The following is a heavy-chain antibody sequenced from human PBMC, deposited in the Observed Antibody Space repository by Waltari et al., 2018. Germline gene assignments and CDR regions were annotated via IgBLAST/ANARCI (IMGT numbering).Heavy chain of an antibody. Sequence: EVQLVASGGGWVPPGGTLRLSCSATGFNLRSYDIRWVRQAPGKGLEWVSYISSSGSTIYYADSGKGRFTISRDNAKNSLYLQMNSLRAEDTAVYYCASHKADSGYDHDAFDIWGQGTMVTVSP. V-gene: IGHV3-48*03. CDR2: ISSSGSTI. CDR3: ASHKADSGYDHDAFDI. D-gene: IGHD5-12*01. CDR1: GFNLRSYD. J-gene: IGHJ3*02.